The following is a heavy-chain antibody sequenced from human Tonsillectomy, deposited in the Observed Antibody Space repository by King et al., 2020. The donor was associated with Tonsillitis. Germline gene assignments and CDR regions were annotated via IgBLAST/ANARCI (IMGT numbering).Heavy chain of an antibody. J-gene: IGHJ4*02. CDR2: IYYSGTS. CDR1: GGSISSGGYY. V-gene: IGHV4-31*03. CDR3: ASGAIARPRGCLKY. D-gene: IGHD2-21*01. Sequence: QLQESGPGLVKPSQTLSLSCSVSGGSISSGGYYWSWIRQRPGKGLEWIGFIYYSGTSYYNPSLRSRVTILVDTSKSQFSLKLSSVTAADTAVYYCASGAIARPRGCLKYWGQGTLVTVSS.